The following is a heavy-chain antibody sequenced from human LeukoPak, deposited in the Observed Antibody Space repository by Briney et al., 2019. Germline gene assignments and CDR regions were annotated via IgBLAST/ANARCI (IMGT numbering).Heavy chain of an antibody. J-gene: IGHJ4*02. CDR3: AKDRVISSRYFDY. V-gene: IGHV3-23*01. D-gene: IGHD6-13*01. CDR1: GYTFSSYA. CDR2: ISGSGGNT. Sequence: GGSLRLSCAASGYTFSSYAMSWVRQAPGKGLEWVSAISGSGGNTYYADSVKGRFTISRDNSKNTLYLQMNSLRAEDTAVYYCAKDRVISSRYFDYWGQGTLVTVSS.